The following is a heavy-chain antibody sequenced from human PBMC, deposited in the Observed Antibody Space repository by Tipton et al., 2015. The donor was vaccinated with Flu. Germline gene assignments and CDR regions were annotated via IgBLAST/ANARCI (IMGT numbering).Heavy chain of an antibody. Sequence: TLSLTCSVSGDSIGSRYYWGWIRQPPGKGLEWIGTIHRSGNTQHNPSLKSRLTISVDTSKNQFSLRLSSVTAADTAVYYCARHTGDSVRGVIDYWGQGTLVTVSS. J-gene: IGHJ4*02. CDR3: ARHTGDSVRGVIDY. D-gene: IGHD3-10*02. CDR1: GDSIGSRYY. V-gene: IGHV4-38-2*01. CDR2: IHRSGNT.